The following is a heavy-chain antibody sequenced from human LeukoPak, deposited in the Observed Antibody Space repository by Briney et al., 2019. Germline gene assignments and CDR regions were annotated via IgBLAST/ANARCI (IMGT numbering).Heavy chain of an antibody. CDR3: ARDYEGGRTTHNWFDP. CDR2: INPSGGST. V-gene: IGHV1-46*01. J-gene: IGHJ5*02. CDR1: GYTFTSYY. Sequence: GASVKVSCKASGYTFTSYYMHWVRQAPGQGLEWMGIINPSGGSTSYAQKFQGRVTMTRDMSTSTVYMELSSLRSEDTAVYYCARDYEGGRTTHNWFDPWGQGTLVTVSS. D-gene: IGHD1-1*01.